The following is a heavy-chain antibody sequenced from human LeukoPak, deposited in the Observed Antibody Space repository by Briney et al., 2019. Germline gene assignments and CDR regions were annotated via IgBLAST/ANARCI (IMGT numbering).Heavy chain of an antibody. CDR1: GYTFTSYY. CDR2: INPSGGST. V-gene: IGHV1-46*01. Sequence: ASVKVSCKASGYTFTSYYMHWVRQAPGQGLEWMGIINPSGGSTSYAQKFQGRVTMTRDTSTSTVYMELRSLRSDDTAVYYCARRFGDLRGYYYYMDVWGKGTTVTISS. CDR3: ARRFGDLRGYYYYMDV. D-gene: IGHD3-10*01. J-gene: IGHJ6*03.